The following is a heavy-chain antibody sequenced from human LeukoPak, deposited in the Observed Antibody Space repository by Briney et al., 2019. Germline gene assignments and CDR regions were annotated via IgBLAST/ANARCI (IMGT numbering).Heavy chain of an antibody. Sequence: SETLSLTCTVSGGSISNYYWNWIRQPAGKGLEWIGRIYTSGNTNYNPSLQSRLTMSMDTSKNQFSLRLNSVTAADTAVYYCAVYGWGHPYGLDVWGQGTTVIVSS. V-gene: IGHV4-4*07. D-gene: IGHD3-10*01. CDR2: IYTSGNT. CDR3: AVYGWGHPYGLDV. J-gene: IGHJ6*02. CDR1: GGSISNYY.